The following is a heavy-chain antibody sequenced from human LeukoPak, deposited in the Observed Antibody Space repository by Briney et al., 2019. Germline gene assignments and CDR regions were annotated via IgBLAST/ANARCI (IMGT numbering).Heavy chain of an antibody. Sequence: PSETLSLTCTVSGGSISSGDYYWSWIRQPPGKGLEWIGYIYYSGSTYYNPSLKSRITISLDTSKKQFSLKLSSVTAADTAVYFCAGGGRFFDWLPHYWGQGTLDTVSS. CDR1: GGSISSGDYY. CDR2: IYYSGST. CDR3: AGGGRFFDWLPHY. D-gene: IGHD3-9*01. V-gene: IGHV4-30-4*01. J-gene: IGHJ4*02.